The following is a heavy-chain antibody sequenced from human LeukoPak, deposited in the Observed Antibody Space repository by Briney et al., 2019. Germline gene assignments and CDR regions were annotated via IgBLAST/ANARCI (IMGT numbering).Heavy chain of an antibody. CDR1: GGSISSSSYY. V-gene: IGHV4-39*07. D-gene: IGHD3-22*01. CDR3: ARTRNYDSSGYGFDY. CDR2: IYYSGST. Sequence: PSETLSLTCTVSGGSISSSSYYWGWIRQPPGKGLEWIGSIYYSGSTYYNPSLKSRVTISVDTSKNQFSLKLSSVTAADTAVYYCARTRNYDSSGYGFDYWGQGTLVTVSS. J-gene: IGHJ4*02.